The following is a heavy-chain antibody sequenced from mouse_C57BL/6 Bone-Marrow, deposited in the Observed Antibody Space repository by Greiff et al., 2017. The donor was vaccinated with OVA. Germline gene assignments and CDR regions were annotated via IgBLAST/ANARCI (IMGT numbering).Heavy chain of an antibody. CDR1: GYTFTSYW. D-gene: IGHD3-2*02. Sequence: VQLQQPGAELVKPGASVKLSCKASGYTFTSYWMQWVKQRPGQGLEWIGEIDPSDSYTNYNQKFKGKATLTVDTSSSTAYMQLSSLTSEDSAVYYCARDGTLDSSGGYWGKGTTLTVSS. CDR3: ARDGTLDSSGGY. CDR2: IDPSDSYT. J-gene: IGHJ2*01. V-gene: IGHV1-50*01.